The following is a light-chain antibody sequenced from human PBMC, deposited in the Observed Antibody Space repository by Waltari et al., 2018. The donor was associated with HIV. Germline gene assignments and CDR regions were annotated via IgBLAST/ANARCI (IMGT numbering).Light chain of an antibody. V-gene: IGLV3-1*01. CDR3: QAWAAPGSV. CDR1: NLGPKH. J-gene: IGLJ3*02. CDR2: QDK. Sequence: SYELSQPPSVSVSAGQAVTITCSGDNLGPKHVYWYHQRPGQSPARVMAQDKKRPSGIPERFSGSKSGNTATLTITGTQTLDEATYFCQAWAAPGSVFGGGTILTVL.